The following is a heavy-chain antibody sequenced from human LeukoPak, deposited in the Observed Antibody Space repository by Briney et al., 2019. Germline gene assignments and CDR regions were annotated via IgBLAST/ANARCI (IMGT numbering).Heavy chain of an antibody. CDR3: ARGPGYCSGGSCYPYYFDY. Sequence: PSETLSLTCAVYDGSFSGYYWSWIRQPPGKGLEWIGEINHSGSTNYNPSLKSRVTISVDTSKNQFSLKLSSVTAADTAVYYCARGPGYCSGGSCYPYYFDYWGQGTLVTVSS. D-gene: IGHD2-15*01. J-gene: IGHJ4*02. V-gene: IGHV4-34*01. CDR1: DGSFSGYY. CDR2: INHSGST.